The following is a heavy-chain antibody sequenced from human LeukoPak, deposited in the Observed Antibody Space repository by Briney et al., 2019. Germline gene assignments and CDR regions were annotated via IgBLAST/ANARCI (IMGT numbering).Heavy chain of an antibody. V-gene: IGHV1-2*02. CDR2: INPNSGGT. D-gene: IGHD2-15*01. CDR1: GYTFTGYY. J-gene: IGHJ3*02. Sequence: ASVKVSCKASGYTFTGYYMHWVRQAPGQGLEWMGWINPNSGGTNYAQKFQGRVTMTRDTSISTAYMELSRLRSDDTAVYYCARPNCSGGSCYVQDAFDIWGQGTMVTVFS. CDR3: ARPNCSGGSCYVQDAFDI.